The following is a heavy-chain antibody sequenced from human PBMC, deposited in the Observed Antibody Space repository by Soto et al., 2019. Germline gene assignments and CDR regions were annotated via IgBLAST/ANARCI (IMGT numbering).Heavy chain of an antibody. CDR3: ARLPRYGDYCFDT. CDR1: GGSISSSYYY. J-gene: IGHJ5*02. D-gene: IGHD4-17*01. V-gene: IGHV4-39*01. CDR2: IYDGGST. Sequence: GPGPGEPSETLSLTCTVSGGSISSSYYYWGWIRQPPGKGLEWIGSIYDGGSTYFNPSLKSRVTIFVDTSRNQFSLELNSVTAADTAVYYCARLPRYGDYCFDTWGQGNLVTVS.